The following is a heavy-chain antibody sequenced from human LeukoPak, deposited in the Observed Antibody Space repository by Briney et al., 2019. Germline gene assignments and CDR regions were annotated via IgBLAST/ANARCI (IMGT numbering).Heavy chain of an antibody. CDR1: GFTFSSYS. J-gene: IGHJ4*02. Sequence: GGSLRLSCAASGFTFSSYSMNWVRQAPGKGLEWVSYISSSSSTIYYADSVKGRFTIPRDNAKNSLYLQMNSLRAEDTAVYYCARGPYGGSFDYWGQGTLVTVSS. D-gene: IGHD4/OR15-4a*01. CDR2: ISSSSSTI. V-gene: IGHV3-48*04. CDR3: ARGPYGGSFDY.